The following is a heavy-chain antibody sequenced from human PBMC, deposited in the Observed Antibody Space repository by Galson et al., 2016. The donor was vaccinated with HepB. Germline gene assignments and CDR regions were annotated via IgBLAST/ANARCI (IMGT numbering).Heavy chain of an antibody. Sequence: SLRLSCADSGFTFSTYGMHWVRQAPGEGLEWVAAISFEGNKQHYADSVKGRFTVSRDNSKNTLSLQMNHLTPDDTAIYYCAGGGGTSSYYYWGMDVWGQGTTVTVSS. CDR1: GFTFSTYG. V-gene: IGHV3-30*03. CDR3: AGGGGTSSYYYWGMDV. D-gene: IGHD1-14*01. CDR2: ISFEGNKQ. J-gene: IGHJ6*02.